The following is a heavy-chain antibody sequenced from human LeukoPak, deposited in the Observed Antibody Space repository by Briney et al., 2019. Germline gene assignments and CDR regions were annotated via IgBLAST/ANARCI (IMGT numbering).Heavy chain of an antibody. J-gene: IGHJ4*02. V-gene: IGHV4-39*01. CDR2: IYYTGST. CDR3: ARRGLGEFDY. Sequence: SETLSLTCTVSGGSISSSSYYWGWIRQPPGKGLEWIGSIYYTGSTNYNPSLKSRVTISVDTSKNQFSLKLTSVTAADTAVYYCARRGLGEFDYWGQGTLVTVSS. CDR1: GGSISSSSYY. D-gene: IGHD3-16*01.